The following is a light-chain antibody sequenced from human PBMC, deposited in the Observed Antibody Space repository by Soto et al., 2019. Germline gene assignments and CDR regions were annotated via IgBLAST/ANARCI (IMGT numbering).Light chain of an antibody. V-gene: IGKV3-20*01. Sequence: EIVLTQSPGTLSLSPGERATLSCRASQTVSKNYLAWYQQKPGQAPRLLLYAASSRATGIPDRFGGSGSGRDFTLTISGLEPEDFAVYYCQQYGSSPHTFGQGTKLENK. J-gene: IGKJ2*01. CDR3: QQYGSSPHT. CDR1: QTVSKNY. CDR2: AAS.